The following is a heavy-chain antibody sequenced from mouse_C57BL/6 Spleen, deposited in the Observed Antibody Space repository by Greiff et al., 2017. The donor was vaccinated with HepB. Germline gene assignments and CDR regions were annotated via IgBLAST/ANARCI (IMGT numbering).Heavy chain of an antibody. J-gene: IGHJ2*01. CDR2: IDPENGDT. CDR3: TTLDSKGLDY. V-gene: IGHV14-4*01. D-gene: IGHD2-5*01. Sequence: EVQRVESGAELVRPGASVKLSCTASGFNIKDDYMHWVKQRPEQGLEWIGWIDPENGDTEYASKFQGKATITADTSSNTAYLQHSRLTSEDTAVYYCTTLDSKGLDYWGQGTTLTVSS. CDR1: GFNIKDDY.